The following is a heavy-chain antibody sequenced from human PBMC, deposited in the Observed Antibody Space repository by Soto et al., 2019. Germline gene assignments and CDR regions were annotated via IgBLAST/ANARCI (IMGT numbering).Heavy chain of an antibody. V-gene: IGHV4-30-2*01. Sequence: QLQLQASGSGLVKPSQTLSLTCAVSGGSISSGGYSWSWIRQPPGKGLEWIGYIYHSGSTYYNPSLKSRVTISVDRSKTQFSLKLSSVTAADTAVYYCARVPGLWGRGTLFTVSS. CDR1: GGSISSGGYS. CDR3: ARVPGL. CDR2: IYHSGST. J-gene: IGHJ2*01.